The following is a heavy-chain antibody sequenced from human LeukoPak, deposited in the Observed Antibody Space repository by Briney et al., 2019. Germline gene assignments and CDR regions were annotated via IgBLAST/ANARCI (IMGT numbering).Heavy chain of an antibody. CDR1: GFTFSSYG. V-gene: IGHV3-30*03. J-gene: IGHJ4*02. Sequence: GGSLGLSCAASGFTFSSYGMHWVRQAPGKGPEWVAVISYDGSNKYYADSVKGRFTISRDNSKNTLYLQMNSLRAEDTAVYYCARDPLGGSKYYFDYWGQGTLVTVSS. CDR2: ISYDGSNK. CDR3: ARDPLGGSKYYFDY. D-gene: IGHD3-16*01.